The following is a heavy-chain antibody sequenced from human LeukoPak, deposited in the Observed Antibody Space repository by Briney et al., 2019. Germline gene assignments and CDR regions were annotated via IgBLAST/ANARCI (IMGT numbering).Heavy chain of an antibody. CDR3: ARVGSSSSEEDY. CDR2: IYYSGST. D-gene: IGHD2-15*01. Sequence: SETLSLTCTVSGGSISSYYWSWIRQPPGKGLEWIGYIYYSGSTNYNPSLKSRVTISVDTSKNQFSLKLSSVTAADTAVYYCARVGSSSSEEDYWGQGTLVTVSS. CDR1: GGSISSYY. J-gene: IGHJ4*02. V-gene: IGHV4-59*01.